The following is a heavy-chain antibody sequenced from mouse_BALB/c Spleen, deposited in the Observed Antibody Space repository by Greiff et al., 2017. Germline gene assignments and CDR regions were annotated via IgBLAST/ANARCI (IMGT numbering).Heavy chain of an antibody. CDR1: GYSFTGYN. D-gene: IGHD2-3*01. CDR3: ARLGNIYDGYYFDY. V-gene: IGHV1S29*02. Sequence: VQLQQSGPELEKPGASVKISCKASGYSFTGYNMNWVKQSNGKSLEWIGYIYPYNGGTGYNQKFKSKATLTVDNSSSTAYMELSSLTSEDSAVYYCARLGNIYDGYYFDYWGQGTTLTVSS. CDR2: IYPYNGGT. J-gene: IGHJ2*01.